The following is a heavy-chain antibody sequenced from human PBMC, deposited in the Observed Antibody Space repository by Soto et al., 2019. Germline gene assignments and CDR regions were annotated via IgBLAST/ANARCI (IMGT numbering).Heavy chain of an antibody. Sequence: QVQLQQWGAGLLKPSETLSLTCAVFGVSCSGYYWNWIRQPPGKGLEWIGEINHSGSTNYNPSLKSRVTISVDTSKNQFSLKLSSVTAADTAVYYCARGWGSGVFDYWGQGTLVTVSS. CDR1: GVSCSGYY. D-gene: IGHD6-19*01. CDR3: ARGWGSGVFDY. CDR2: INHSGST. V-gene: IGHV4-34*01. J-gene: IGHJ4*02.